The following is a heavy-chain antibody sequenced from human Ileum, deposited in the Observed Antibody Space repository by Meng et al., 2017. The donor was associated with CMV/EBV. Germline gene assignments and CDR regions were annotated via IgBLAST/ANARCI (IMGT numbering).Heavy chain of an antibody. CDR3: ATGSGYSFDY. CDR1: GYTFTSYD. Sequence: KVSCKAAGYTFTSYDINWVRQATGQGLEWMGWMNPNSGNTGYAQKFQGRVTITRNTSISTAYMELSSLRSEDTAVYYCATGSGYSFDYWGQGTLVTVSS. J-gene: IGHJ4*02. D-gene: IGHD3-3*01. CDR2: MNPNSGNT. V-gene: IGHV1-8*03.